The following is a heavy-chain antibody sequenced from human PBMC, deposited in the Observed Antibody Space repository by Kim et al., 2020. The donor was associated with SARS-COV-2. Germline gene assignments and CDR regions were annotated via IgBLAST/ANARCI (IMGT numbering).Heavy chain of an antibody. D-gene: IGHD3-3*01. J-gene: IGHJ4*02. CDR2: ISSGGSTI. CDR1: GFTFSSYE. Sequence: GGSLRLSCAVSGFTFSSYEMNWVRQAPGKGLEWVSYISSGGSTIYYADSVKGRFTISRDNAKNSLYLQMNSLRAEDTAVYYCASSQWLLFNYYFDYWGQGTLVTVSS. CDR3: ASSQWLLFNYYFDY. V-gene: IGHV3-48*03.